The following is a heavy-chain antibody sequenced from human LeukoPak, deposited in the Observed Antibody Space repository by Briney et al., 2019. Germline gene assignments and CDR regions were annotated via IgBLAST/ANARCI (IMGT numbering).Heavy chain of an antibody. Sequence: ASVKVSCKASGYTFTSYYMHWVRQAPGQGLEWMGIINPSGGSTSYAQKFQGRVTMTRDTSTSTVYMELSSLRSEDTAVYYCASTTDSSGYSREGLGYFDLWGRGTLVTVSS. D-gene: IGHD3-22*01. J-gene: IGHJ2*01. CDR3: ASTTDSSGYSREGLGYFDL. CDR1: GYTFTSYY. CDR2: INPSGGST. V-gene: IGHV1-46*01.